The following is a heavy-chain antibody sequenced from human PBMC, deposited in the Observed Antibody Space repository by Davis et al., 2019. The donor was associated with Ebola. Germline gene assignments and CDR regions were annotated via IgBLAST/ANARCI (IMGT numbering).Heavy chain of an antibody. D-gene: IGHD2-2*01. J-gene: IGHJ5*02. CDR1: GGSISSSSYY. CDR3: ARGRDIVVVPAARGSWFDP. V-gene: IGHV4-39*07. CDR2: IYYSGST. Sequence: PSETLSPTCTVSGGSISSSSYYWGWIRQPPGKGLEWIGSIYYSGSTYYNPSLKSRVTISVDTSKNQFSLKLSSVTAADTAVYYCARGRDIVVVPAARGSWFDPWGQGTLVTVSS.